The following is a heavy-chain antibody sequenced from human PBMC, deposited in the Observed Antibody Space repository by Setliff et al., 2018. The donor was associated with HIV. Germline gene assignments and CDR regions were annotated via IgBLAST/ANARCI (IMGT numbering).Heavy chain of an antibody. CDR2: IYPGDSDT. Sequence: GESLKISCKGSGYSFPTHWIAWVRQMPGKGLEWMGIIYPGDSDTRYSPSFQGQVTISADKSINTAYLQWSSLKASDTAMYYCATVYSNNWSQSRWFDPWGQGTLVTVSS. J-gene: IGHJ5*02. D-gene: IGHD6-13*01. V-gene: IGHV5-51*01. CDR1: GYSFPTHW. CDR3: ATVYSNNWSQSRWFDP.